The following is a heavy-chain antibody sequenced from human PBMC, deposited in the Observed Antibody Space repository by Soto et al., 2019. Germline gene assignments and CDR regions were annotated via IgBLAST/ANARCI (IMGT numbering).Heavy chain of an antibody. V-gene: IGHV4-39*01. CDR2: IYYSGST. Sequence: PSETLSLTCTVSGGSISSSSYYWGWIRQPPGKGLEWIGSIYYSGSTYYNPSLKSRVTISVDTSKNQFSLKLSSVTAADTAVYYCARHRYYYDSSGYYYGYWGQGTLVTVSS. D-gene: IGHD3-22*01. CDR1: GGSISSSSYY. CDR3: ARHRYYYDSSGYYYGY. J-gene: IGHJ4*02.